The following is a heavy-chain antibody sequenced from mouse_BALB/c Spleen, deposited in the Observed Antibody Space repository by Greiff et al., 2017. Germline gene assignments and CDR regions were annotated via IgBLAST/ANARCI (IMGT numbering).Heavy chain of an antibody. CDR1: GYTFTDYN. CDR2: IYPYNGGT. V-gene: IGHV1S29*02. CDR3: ARPSHYYGSRWFAY. Sequence: EVQLQQSGPELVKPGASVKISCKASGYTFTDYNMHWVKQSHGKSLEWIGYIYPYNGGTGYNQKFKSKATLTVDNSSSTAYMELRSLTSEDSAVYYCARPSHYYGSRWFAYWGQGTLVTVSA. J-gene: IGHJ3*01. D-gene: IGHD1-1*01.